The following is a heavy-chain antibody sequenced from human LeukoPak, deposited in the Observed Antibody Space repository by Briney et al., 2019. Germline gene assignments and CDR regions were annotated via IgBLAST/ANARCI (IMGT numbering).Heavy chain of an antibody. V-gene: IGHV4-59*01. CDR1: GGSISSYY. D-gene: IGHD3-16*01. CDR3: ARAGVLFCGDYVWSKTFDY. J-gene: IGHJ4*02. CDR2: IYYSGST. Sequence: PSETLSLTCTVSGGSISSYYWSWIRQPPGKGLEWIGYIYYSGSTNYNPSLTSRVTISVDTSKNQFSLKLSSVTAADTAVYYCARAGVLFCGDYVWSKTFDYWGQGTLVTVSS.